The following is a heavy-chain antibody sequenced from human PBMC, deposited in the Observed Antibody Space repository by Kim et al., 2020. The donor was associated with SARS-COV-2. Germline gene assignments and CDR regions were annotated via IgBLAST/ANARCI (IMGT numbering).Heavy chain of an antibody. J-gene: IGHJ4*02. V-gene: IGHV1-3*01. Sequence: NTRYSKKFQGRVTITWDTSVSTAYMDLTSLRFEDTAVYYCARERFGGSFDYWGQGTLVTVSS. D-gene: IGHD3-10*01. CDR2: NT. CDR3: ARERFGGSFDY.